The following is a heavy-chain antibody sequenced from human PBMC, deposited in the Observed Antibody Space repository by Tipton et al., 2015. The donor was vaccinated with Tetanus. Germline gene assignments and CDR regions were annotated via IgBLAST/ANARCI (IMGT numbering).Heavy chain of an antibody. CDR3: ARGGFGEFPDY. V-gene: IGHV4-61*01. D-gene: IGHD3-10*01. J-gene: IGHJ4*02. CDR2: IYYSGST. Sequence: TLSLTCTVSGGSVSSGSYYWSWIRQPPGKGLEWIGYIYYSGSTNYNPSLKSRVTISVDTSKNQFSLKLSSVTAADTAVYYCARGGFGEFPDYWAQRPLVTVSA. CDR1: GGSVSSGSYY.